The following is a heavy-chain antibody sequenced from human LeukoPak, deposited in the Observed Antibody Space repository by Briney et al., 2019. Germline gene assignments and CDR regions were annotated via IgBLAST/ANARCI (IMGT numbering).Heavy chain of an antibody. CDR2: IYYSGST. Sequence: SETLSLTCTVSGGSISSYYWSWIRQPPGKGLEWIGYIYYSGSTNYNPSLKSRVTISADTSKNQLSLKLSSVTAADTAIYYGARDHGGSYYDSSGSVTNIWGQGTMVTVSS. CDR1: GGSISSYY. V-gene: IGHV4-59*01. CDR3: ARDHGGSYYDSSGSVTNI. J-gene: IGHJ3*02. D-gene: IGHD3-22*01.